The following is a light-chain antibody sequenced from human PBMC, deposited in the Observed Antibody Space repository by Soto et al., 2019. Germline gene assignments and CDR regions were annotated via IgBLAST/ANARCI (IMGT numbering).Light chain of an antibody. Sequence: DIQMTQSPSTLSASVGDGVTITCRASQSVGRFLAWYQLKPGNAPALLIYGASDLESGVPSRFSGSGSGTEFTLTISSLQPDDFAAYFCQQYYGFPWTFGQGTTVEIK. J-gene: IGKJ1*01. CDR2: GAS. CDR3: QQYYGFPWT. V-gene: IGKV1-5*03. CDR1: QSVGRF.